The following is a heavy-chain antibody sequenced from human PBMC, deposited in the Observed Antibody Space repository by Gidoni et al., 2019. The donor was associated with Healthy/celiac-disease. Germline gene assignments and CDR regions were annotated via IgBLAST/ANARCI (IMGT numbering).Heavy chain of an antibody. CDR1: GFPFSSYG. Sequence: QVQLVESGGGVVQPGRSLRLSCAASGFPFSSYGLYWVRQAPGKGLEWVAVISYDGSNKYYADSVKGRFTISRDNSKNTLYLQMNSLRAEDTAVYYCAKDHGGYYYGMDVWGQGTTVTVSS. CDR2: ISYDGSNK. V-gene: IGHV3-30*18. J-gene: IGHJ6*02. D-gene: IGHD3-10*01. CDR3: AKDHGGYYYGMDV.